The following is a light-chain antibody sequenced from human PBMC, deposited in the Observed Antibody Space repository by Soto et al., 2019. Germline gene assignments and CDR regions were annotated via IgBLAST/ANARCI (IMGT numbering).Light chain of an antibody. CDR3: NHNIGNPSL. CDR1: QSISSW. V-gene: IGKV1-5*01. CDR2: DAS. Sequence: DIQMTQSPSTLSASVGDRVTITCRASQSISSWLAWYQQKPGKAPKLLIYDASSLESGVPSRFSGSGSGTEFPLTIGSLQPEVFAPYSCNHNIGNPSLLGQGTRLETK. J-gene: IGKJ2*01.